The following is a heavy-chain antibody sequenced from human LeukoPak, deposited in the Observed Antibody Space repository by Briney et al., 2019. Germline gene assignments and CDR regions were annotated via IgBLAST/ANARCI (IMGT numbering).Heavy chain of an antibody. J-gene: IGHJ5*02. D-gene: IGHD6-19*01. CDR2: IKQDGSEK. V-gene: IGHV3-7*01. Sequence: GGSLRLSCAASGFTLSRNWMSWVRQAPGKGLEWVANIKQDGSEKDYVDSVKGRFTIFRDNAKNSLYLQMNSLRAEDTAVYYCARGPFSSGKWFDPWGQGTLVTVSS. CDR1: GFTLSRNW. CDR3: ARGPFSSGKWFDP.